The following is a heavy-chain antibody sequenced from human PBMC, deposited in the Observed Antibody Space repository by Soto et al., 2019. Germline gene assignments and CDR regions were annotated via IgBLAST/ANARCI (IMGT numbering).Heavy chain of an antibody. Sequence: SQTLALPCVVSGDSVSSNSAACNFLRQSPSRGLEWLGRTYYRSNCYNDYAVSVESRITINPDTSKNHFSLQLNFVTPEDTAVYFCARGEQYSGRIFDYWGQGTLVTVSS. CDR1: GDSVSSNSAA. V-gene: IGHV6-1*01. CDR3: ARGEQYSGRIFDY. CDR2: TYYRSNCYN. J-gene: IGHJ4*02. D-gene: IGHD1-26*01.